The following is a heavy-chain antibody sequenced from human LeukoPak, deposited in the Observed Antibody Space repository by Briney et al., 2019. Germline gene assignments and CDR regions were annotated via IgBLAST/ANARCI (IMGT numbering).Heavy chain of an antibody. J-gene: IGHJ1*01. CDR1: GGSIRSYY. CDR3: SGHTDDLGYFQR. V-gene: IGHV4-59*08. Sequence: SETLSLTCTVSGGSIRSYYWRWIRQPPGKGLEYIGDICYNGSTKYYPALKRRITISVRTTKKHFPLRLSSVTAADTAVFYFSGHTDDLGYFQRWGQGTLVTVSS. CDR2: ICYNGST. D-gene: IGHD3-16*01.